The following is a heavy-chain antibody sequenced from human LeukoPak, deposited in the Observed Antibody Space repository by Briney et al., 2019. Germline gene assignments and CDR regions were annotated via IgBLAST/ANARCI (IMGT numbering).Heavy chain of an antibody. CDR1: GYTLTESS. J-gene: IGHJ4*02. Sequence: ASVKVSCKVSGYTLTESSMHWVRQAPGKGLEWMGGFDPEDGETIYAQKFQGRVTMTEDTSTDTAYMELSSLRSEDTAVYYCATGRIAVVSYYFDYWGQGTLVTVSS. CDR2: FDPEDGET. D-gene: IGHD6-19*01. CDR3: ATGRIAVVSYYFDY. V-gene: IGHV1-24*01.